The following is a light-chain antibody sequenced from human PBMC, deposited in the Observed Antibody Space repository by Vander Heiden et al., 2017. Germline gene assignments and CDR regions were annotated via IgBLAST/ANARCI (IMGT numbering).Light chain of an antibody. CDR2: GAT. CDR3: QQYHASPRT. J-gene: IGKJ1*01. Sequence: PGDRGTLSCRASQSFSSNYLAWYQQKPGQAPRLLIYGATNRATGIPDRFSGSGSGTDFTLTISRLEPEDFAVYYCQQYHASPRTFGQGTNVEIK. V-gene: IGKV3-20*01. CDR1: QSFSSNY.